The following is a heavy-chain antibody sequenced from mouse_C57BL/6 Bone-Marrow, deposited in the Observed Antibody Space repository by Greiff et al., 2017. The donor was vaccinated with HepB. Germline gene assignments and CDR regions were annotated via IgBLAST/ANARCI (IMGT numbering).Heavy chain of an antibody. D-gene: IGHD1-1*01. CDR1: GYTFTDYY. V-gene: IGHV1-76*01. CDR3: ARGSSYFYWYFDV. J-gene: IGHJ1*03. Sequence: LVESGAELVRPGASVKLSCKASGYTFTDYYINWVKQRPGQGLEWIARIYPGSGNTYYNEKFKGKATLTAEKSSSTAYMQLSSLTSEDSAVYFCARGSSYFYWYFDVWGTGTTVTVSS. CDR2: IYPGSGNT.